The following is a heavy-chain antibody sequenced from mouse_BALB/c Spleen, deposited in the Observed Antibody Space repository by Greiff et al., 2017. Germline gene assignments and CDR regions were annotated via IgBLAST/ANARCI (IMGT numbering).Heavy chain of an antibody. Sequence: EVQLQQSGAELVKPGASVKLSCTASGFNIKDTYMHWVKQRPEQGLEWIGRIDPANGNTKYDPKFQGKATITADTSSNTAYLQLSSLTSEDTAVYYCARDDYDGSFAYWGQGTLVTVSA. CDR3: ARDDYDGSFAY. V-gene: IGHV14-3*02. D-gene: IGHD1-1*01. CDR1: GFNIKDTY. CDR2: IDPANGNT. J-gene: IGHJ3*01.